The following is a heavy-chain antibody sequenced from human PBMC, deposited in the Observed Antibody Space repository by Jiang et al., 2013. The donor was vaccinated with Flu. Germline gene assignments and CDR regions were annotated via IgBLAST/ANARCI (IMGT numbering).Heavy chain of an antibody. CDR3: ARDIFSRTAAGTRSWFDP. Sequence: IYYADSVKGRFTISRDNAKNSLYLQMNSLRAEDTAVYYCARDIFSRTAAGTRSWFDPWGQGTLVTVSS. CDR2: I. V-gene: IGHV3-21*01. D-gene: IGHD6-13*01. J-gene: IGHJ5*02.